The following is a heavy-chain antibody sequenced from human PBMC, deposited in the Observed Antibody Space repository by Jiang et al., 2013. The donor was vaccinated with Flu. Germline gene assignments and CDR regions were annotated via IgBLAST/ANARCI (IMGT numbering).Heavy chain of an antibody. J-gene: IGHJ5*02. Sequence: VQLLESGGGMVQPGGSLRLSCAASGFTFSSYAMTWVRQPPGQGLEWVSAISGSGGTTYYADSVKGRFTVSRDNSKNTLYLQMTSLRADDSAVYYCAKDPLMYYYGSGSPGGSWGQGTLVTVSS. D-gene: IGHD3-10*01. CDR2: ISGSGGTT. V-gene: IGHV3-23*01. CDR1: GFTFSSYA. CDR3: AKDPLMYYYGSGSPGGS.